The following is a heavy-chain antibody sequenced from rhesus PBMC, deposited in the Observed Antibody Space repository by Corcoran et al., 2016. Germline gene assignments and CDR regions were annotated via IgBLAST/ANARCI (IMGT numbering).Heavy chain of an antibody. J-gene: IGHJ4*01. Sequence: QVQLQESDPGLVRPSETLSLTCAVSGGSISGPHNCNWARPPPGKGLEWIGNICGDSAPTFYVPSLKSRVTISKDTSNNQFSLKLTSVTAADTAVYFCARDIGLIDYWGQGVLVTVSS. V-gene: IGHV4S9*01. CDR3: ARDIGLIDY. CDR1: GGSISGPHN. CDR2: ICGDSAPT. D-gene: IGHD1-1-1*01.